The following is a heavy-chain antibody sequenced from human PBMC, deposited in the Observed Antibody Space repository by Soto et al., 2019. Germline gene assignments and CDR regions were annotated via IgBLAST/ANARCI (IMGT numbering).Heavy chain of an antibody. V-gene: IGHV4-59*01. CDR3: AKFTGFSFDY. J-gene: IGHJ4*02. Sequence: QVQLQESGPGLVKPSETLSLTCTVSGDSISRYYWSWIRQPPGKGLEWIGHIDYSGSTNYNPSLKSRLTISVDTSKIQFSLKLSSVTAADTAVYYFAKFTGFSFDYWGPGALVTVSS. CDR2: IDYSGST. CDR1: GDSISRYY. D-gene: IGHD2-8*02.